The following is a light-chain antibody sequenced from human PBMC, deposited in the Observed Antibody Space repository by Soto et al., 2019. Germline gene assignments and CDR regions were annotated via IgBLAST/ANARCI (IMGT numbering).Light chain of an antibody. CDR2: AAS. CDR3: QQYNSYGT. CDR1: QAIRVD. V-gene: IGKV1-6*01. J-gene: IGKJ1*01. Sequence: IQMTQSPSSLSASVGDRVTITCRASQAIRVDLAWYQQKPGKAPKLLIYAASSLHSGVPSRFSGSGSGTDFTLTISSLQPDDFATYYCQQYNSYGTFGQGTKVDIK.